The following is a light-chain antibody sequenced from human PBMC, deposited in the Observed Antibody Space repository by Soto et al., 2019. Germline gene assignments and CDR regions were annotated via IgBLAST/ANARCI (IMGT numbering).Light chain of an antibody. J-gene: IGLJ1*01. CDR1: SSDVGTYNS. CDR2: DVT. CDR3: YSYAGGYYV. V-gene: IGLV2-11*01. Sequence: QSALTQPRSVSGSPGQSVTISCTGTSSDVGTYNSVSWYQHHPGLAPKLIIYDVTRRPSGVPDRFSGSKSGNTASLTISGLQAEDEAEYYCYSYAGGYYVFGSGTKVTVL.